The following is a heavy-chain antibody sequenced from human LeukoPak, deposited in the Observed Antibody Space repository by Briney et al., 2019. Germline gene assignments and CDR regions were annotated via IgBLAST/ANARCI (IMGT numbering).Heavy chain of an antibody. Sequence: GGSLRLSCAASGFTFSSYWMSWVRQAPGKGLEWISYISSSGSTIYYADSVKGRFTISRDNAKNSLYLQMNSLRAEDTAVYYCARVLREWLLFGWFDPWGQGTLVTVSP. J-gene: IGHJ5*02. V-gene: IGHV3-48*04. CDR2: ISSSGSTI. CDR3: ARVLREWLLFGWFDP. D-gene: IGHD3-3*01. CDR1: GFTFSSYW.